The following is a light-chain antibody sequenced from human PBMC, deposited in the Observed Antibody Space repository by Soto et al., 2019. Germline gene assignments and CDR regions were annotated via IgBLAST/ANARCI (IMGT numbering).Light chain of an antibody. CDR3: LQYNGYYRT. V-gene: IGKV1-5*01. CDR2: EAS. J-gene: IGKJ1*01. CDR1: QTISGW. Sequence: DIQMTQSPSTLSASVGDRVTITCRASQTISGWLAWYQQRPGKAPNLLIFEASTLESGVPSRFSGSGSGTTFTLTSSSLQSDDFATYYCLQYNGYYRTFGQGTKVDIK.